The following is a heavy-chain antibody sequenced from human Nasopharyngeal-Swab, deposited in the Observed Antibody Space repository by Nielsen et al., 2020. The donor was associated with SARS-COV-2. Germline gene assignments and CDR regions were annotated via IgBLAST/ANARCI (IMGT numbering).Heavy chain of an antibody. CDR2: INPSAGST. J-gene: IGHJ3*02. V-gene: IGHV1-46*01. CDR3: ARTDVGSNGAFDI. Sequence: WVRQAPGQGLEWMGIINPSAGSTSFAQKFQGRVTITRDTSTTTVYMEVTSLRSEDTAVYYCARTDVGSNGAFDIWGQGTLATVSS. D-gene: IGHD1-26*01.